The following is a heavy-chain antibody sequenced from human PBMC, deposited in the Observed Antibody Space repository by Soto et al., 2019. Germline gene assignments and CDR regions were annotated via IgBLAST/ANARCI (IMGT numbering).Heavy chain of an antibody. CDR2: IHSGGT. J-gene: IGHJ1*01. V-gene: IGHV3-23*01. D-gene: IGHD2-2*01. CDR1: GFTFINFA. CDR3: AKATHNAEGGYCRSTRCAAEYFQN. Sequence: EVQLLESGGGLVQPGGSLRLSCAASGFTFINFAMSWVRQAPGKGLEWVSTIHSGGTYYANSVRGRCTISRDNSKNTLSLQLNSLRAEDTAVYYCAKATHNAEGGYCRSTRCAAEYFQNWGQGTLVSVSS.